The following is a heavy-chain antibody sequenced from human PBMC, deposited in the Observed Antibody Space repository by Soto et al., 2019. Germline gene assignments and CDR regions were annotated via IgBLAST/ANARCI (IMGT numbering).Heavy chain of an antibody. Sequence: ASVKVSCKASGYTFTGYYMHWVRQAPGQGLEWMGWINPNSGGTNYAQKFQGWVTMTRDTSISTAYMELSSLRSEDTAVYYCARRGYSSSVNYYSYSGMDGWGQETTVTVSS. CDR3: ARRGYSSSVNYYSYSGMDG. V-gene: IGHV1-2*04. CDR2: INPNSGGT. CDR1: GYTFTGYY. J-gene: IGHJ6*02. D-gene: IGHD6-13*01.